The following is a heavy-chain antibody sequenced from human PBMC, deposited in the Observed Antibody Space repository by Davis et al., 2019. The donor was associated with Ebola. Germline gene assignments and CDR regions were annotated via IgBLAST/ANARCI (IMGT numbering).Heavy chain of an antibody. CDR3: SREASAGRFLESLNRLYFDL. CDR2: IRSKAFGERV. J-gene: IGHJ2*01. Sequence: PGGSLRLSCTTAGFTFGEHAVTWVRRAPGKGLEWLGLIRSKAFGERVEYAASVKGRFIISRDDARSVAYLQMNSLRTEDTAVYFCSREASAGRFLESLNRLYFDLWGRGTLVTVSS. D-gene: IGHD3-3*01. V-gene: IGHV3-49*04. CDR1: GFTFGEHA.